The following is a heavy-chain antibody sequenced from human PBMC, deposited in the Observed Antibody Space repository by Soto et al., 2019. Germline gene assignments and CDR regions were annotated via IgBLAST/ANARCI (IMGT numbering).Heavy chain of an antibody. Sequence: ASVKVSCKASGYTFTSYGISWVRQAPGQGLEWMGWISAYNGNTNYAQKLQGRVTMTTDTSTSTAYMELRSLRSDDTAVYYCASMGADVGHYYDSSGLGDAFDICGQGTMVTVSS. CDR3: ASMGADVGHYYDSSGLGDAFDI. CDR1: GYTFTSYG. V-gene: IGHV1-18*01. CDR2: ISAYNGNT. J-gene: IGHJ3*02. D-gene: IGHD3-22*01.